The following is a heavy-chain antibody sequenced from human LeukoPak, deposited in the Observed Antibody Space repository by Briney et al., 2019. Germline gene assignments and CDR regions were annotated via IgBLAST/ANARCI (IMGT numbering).Heavy chain of an antibody. V-gene: IGHV3-64D*09. CDR1: GFTFSWYA. CDR3: VKGSSGWYEGYFDY. Sequence: PGGSLRLSCSASGFTFSWYAMHWVRQAPGKGLEYDSTISSNGGSTYYADSVKGRFTISRDNSKNTLYLQMSSLRAEDTAVYYCVKGSSGWYEGYFDYWGQGTLVSVSS. D-gene: IGHD6-19*01. J-gene: IGHJ4*02. CDR2: ISSNGGST.